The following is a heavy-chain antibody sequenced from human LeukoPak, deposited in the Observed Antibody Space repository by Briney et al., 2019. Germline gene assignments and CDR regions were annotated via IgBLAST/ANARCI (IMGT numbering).Heavy chain of an antibody. CDR2: ISGSGGST. J-gene: IGHJ6*03. V-gene: IGHV3-23*01. D-gene: IGHD3-10*01. CDR3: AKDPSNYGSGFMDV. CDR1: GFTFSSYG. Sequence: GGSLRLSCAASGFTFSSYGMHWVRQAPGKGLEWVSAISGSGGSTYYADSVKGRFTISRDNSKNTLYLQMNSLRTEDTAVYYCAKDPSNYGSGFMDVWGKGTTVTVSS.